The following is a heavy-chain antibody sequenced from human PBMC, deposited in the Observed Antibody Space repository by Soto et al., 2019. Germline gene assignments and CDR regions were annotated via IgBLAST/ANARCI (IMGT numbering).Heavy chain of an antibody. CDR2: ISYEGSNK. D-gene: IGHD5-12*01. CDR3: AKGHSGYVPFDY. J-gene: IGHJ4*02. Sequence: EGTLRFPCAASRITLSSYGMLWVRQDPGKGLEWVAVISYEGSNKYYADSVKGRFTISRDNSKNTLYLQMNSLRAEDTAVYYCAKGHSGYVPFDYWGQGTLGTVST. CDR1: RITLSSYG. V-gene: IGHV3-30*18.